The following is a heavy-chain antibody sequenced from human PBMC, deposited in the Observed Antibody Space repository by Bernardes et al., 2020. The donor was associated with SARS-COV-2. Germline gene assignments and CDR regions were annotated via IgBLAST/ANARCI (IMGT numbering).Heavy chain of an antibody. CDR3: AKARSLFMLYYDDAFDI. CDR1: GFTFNNYA. CDR2: ISYEGSKS. V-gene: IGHV3-30*18. J-gene: IGHJ3*02. D-gene: IGHD2-8*01. Sequence: GVSLRLSCAAAGFTFNNYAIHWVRQAPGKGLEWVADISYEGSKSNFADSVKGRFTVSRDSSKNMVFLQMNSLRSEDTAVYYCAKARSLFMLYYDDAFDIWGQGTMVIGSS.